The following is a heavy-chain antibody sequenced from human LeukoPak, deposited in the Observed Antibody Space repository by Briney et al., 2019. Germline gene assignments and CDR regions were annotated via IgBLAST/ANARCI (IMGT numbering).Heavy chain of an antibody. J-gene: IGHJ4*02. Sequence: PSETLSLTCTVSGYTISSGYYWGWIRQPPGNGLEWIGSIYHSGSTYYNPSLKSRVTISVDTSKNQFSLKLSSVTAADTAVYYCARGGWLSEYYFDYWGQGTLVTVSS. V-gene: IGHV4-38-2*02. D-gene: IGHD3-22*01. CDR2: IYHSGST. CDR3: ARGGWLSEYYFDY. CDR1: GYTISSGYY.